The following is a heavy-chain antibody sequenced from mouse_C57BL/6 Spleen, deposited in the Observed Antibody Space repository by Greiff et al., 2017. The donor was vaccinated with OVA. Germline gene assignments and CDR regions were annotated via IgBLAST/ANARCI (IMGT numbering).Heavy chain of an antibody. J-gene: IGHJ2*01. Sequence: QVQLQQSGAELVRPGSSVKLSCKASGYTFTSYWMDWVKQRPGQGLEWIGNIYPSDSETHYNQKFKDKATLTVDKSSSTAYMQLSSLTSEDSAVYYCARMHRGDYFDYWGQGTTLTVSS. CDR2: IYPSDSET. D-gene: IGHD6-5*01. V-gene: IGHV1-61*01. CDR3: ARMHRGDYFDY. CDR1: GYTFTSYW.